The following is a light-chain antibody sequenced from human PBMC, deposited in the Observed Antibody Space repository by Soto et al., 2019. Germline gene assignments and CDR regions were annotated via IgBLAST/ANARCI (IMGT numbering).Light chain of an antibody. V-gene: IGLV2-23*02. Sequence: QSALTQPASVSGSPGQSITISCTGTSSDVGSYNLVSWYQQHPGKAPKLMMYEVSKRPSGVSNRFPGSKSGNTASLTISGLQAEDEADYYCCSYAGSSTYYVFGTGTKVTVL. CDR3: CSYAGSSTYYV. CDR2: EVS. CDR1: SSDVGSYNL. J-gene: IGLJ1*01.